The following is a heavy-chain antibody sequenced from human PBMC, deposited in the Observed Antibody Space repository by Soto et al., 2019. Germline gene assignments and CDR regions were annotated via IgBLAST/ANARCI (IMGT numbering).Heavy chain of an antibody. CDR1: GFIFTGSA. CDR3: ARGVCFGANYGVDV. V-gene: IGHV3-73*01. Sequence: GGSLSLSCAASGFIFTGSAVHCVRQASGKGLEWLGRSKDKASNHATGYSASVGGRFTISIDDSKNTAFLQMNSLKIEDTAVYYCARGVCFGANYGVDVWGQGTTVTVSS. CDR2: SKDKASNHAT. D-gene: IGHD3-10*01. J-gene: IGHJ6*01.